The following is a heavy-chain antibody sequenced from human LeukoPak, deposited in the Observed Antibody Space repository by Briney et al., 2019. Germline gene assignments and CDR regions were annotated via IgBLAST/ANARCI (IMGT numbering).Heavy chain of an antibody. CDR2: IYYSGST. CDR3: ARETDDYGDYKVDY. J-gene: IGHJ4*02. CDR1: GGSFSGYY. V-gene: IGHV4-31*11. D-gene: IGHD4-17*01. Sequence: SETLSLTCAVYGGSFSGYYWSWIRQHPGKGLEWIGYIYYSGSTYYNPSLKSRVTISVDTSKNQFSLKLSSVTAADTAVYYCARETDDYGDYKVDYWGQGTLVTVSS.